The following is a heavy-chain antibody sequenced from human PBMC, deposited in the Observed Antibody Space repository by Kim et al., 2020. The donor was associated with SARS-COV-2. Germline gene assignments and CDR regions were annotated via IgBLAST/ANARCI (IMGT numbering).Heavy chain of an antibody. J-gene: IGHJ3*01. V-gene: IGHV3-33*03. Sequence: DTVKGRFTVTRDNSKNTLILQMNSLRAEDSAVYYCAKGRVVGATWYALDLWGQGTMVTVSS. CDR3: AKGRVVGATWYALDL. D-gene: IGHD1-26*01.